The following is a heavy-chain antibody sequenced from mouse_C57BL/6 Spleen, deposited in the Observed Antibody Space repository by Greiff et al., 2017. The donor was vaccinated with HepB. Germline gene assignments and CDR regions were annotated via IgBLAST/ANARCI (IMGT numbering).Heavy chain of an antibody. Sequence: QVQLQQPGAALVRPGSSVKLSCKASGYTFTSYWMDWVKQRPGQGLEWIGNIYPSDSETHYNQKFKDKATLTVDKSSSTAYMQLSSLTSEDSAVYYCARERQTAQAYPFDYWGQGTTLTVSS. CDR3: ARERQTAQAYPFDY. D-gene: IGHD3-2*02. CDR1: GYTFTSYW. V-gene: IGHV1-61*01. CDR2: IYPSDSET. J-gene: IGHJ2*01.